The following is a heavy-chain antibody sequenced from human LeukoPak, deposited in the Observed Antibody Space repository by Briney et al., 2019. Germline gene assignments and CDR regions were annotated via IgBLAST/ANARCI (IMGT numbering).Heavy chain of an antibody. CDR1: GGTFSSYA. D-gene: IGHD5-24*01. CDR3: ARIGVEMATILYFDY. CDR2: INPNSGGT. V-gene: IGHV1-2*02. Sequence: GASVKVSCKASGGTFSSYAISWVRQAPGQGLEWMGWINPNSGGTNYAQKFQGRVTMTRDTSISTAYMELSRLRSDDTAVYYCARIGVEMATILYFDYWGQGTLVTVSS. J-gene: IGHJ4*02.